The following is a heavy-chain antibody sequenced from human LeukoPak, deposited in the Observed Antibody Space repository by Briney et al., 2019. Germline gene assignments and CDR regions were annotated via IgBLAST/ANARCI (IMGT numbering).Heavy chain of an antibody. J-gene: IGHJ4*02. CDR3: ARAVGYFDWLPLFDY. V-gene: IGHV4-38-2*02. D-gene: IGHD3-9*01. CDR1: GYSIRSGFY. Sequence: SETLSLTCTVSGYSIRSGFYWGWIRQPPGKGLEWIGNIYHSGITHYTPSLKSRVTISVDTSKNQIYLKLSSVTAADTAVYYCARAVGYFDWLPLFDYWGQGTLVTVSS. CDR2: IYHSGIT.